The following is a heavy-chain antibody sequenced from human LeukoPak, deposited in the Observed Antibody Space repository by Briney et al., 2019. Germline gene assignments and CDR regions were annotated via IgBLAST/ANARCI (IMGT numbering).Heavy chain of an antibody. CDR3: AKGDVSGDYYYGMDV. CDR2: IRGSGATT. J-gene: IGHJ6*02. V-gene: IGHV3-23*01. CDR1: GFTFSSYA. D-gene: IGHD3-3*01. Sequence: GGSLRLSCAASGFTFSSYAMSWVRQAPGKGLEWVSGIRGSGATTKYADSVKGRFSISRDNSKNTLYVQMNSLGVEDTAVYYCAKGDVSGDYYYGMDVWGQGTTVTVSS.